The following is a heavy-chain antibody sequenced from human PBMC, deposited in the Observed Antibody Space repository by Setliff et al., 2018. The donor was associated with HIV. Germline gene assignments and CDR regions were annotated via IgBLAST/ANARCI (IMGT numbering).Heavy chain of an antibody. CDR3: AREEAALGH. CDR2: INPSAGST. J-gene: IGHJ4*02. D-gene: IGHD6-6*01. V-gene: IGHV1-46*02. Sequence: ASVKVSCKASGYTFNSAYINWVRQAPGQGLEWMGIINPSAGSTSYAQRFQDRVTMTTDTSTSTVYMELSSLRSEDTAVYYCAREEAALGHWGQGTLVTVSS. CDR1: GYTFNSAY.